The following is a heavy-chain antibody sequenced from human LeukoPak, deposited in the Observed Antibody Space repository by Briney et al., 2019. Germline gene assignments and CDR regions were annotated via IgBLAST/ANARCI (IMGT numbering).Heavy chain of an antibody. V-gene: IGHV3-21*01. J-gene: IGHJ4*02. CDR3: ARDHLGSLDY. Sequence: GGSLRLSCAASGFTFSSYSMNWVRQAPGKGLEWVSSISSSSSYIYYADSVKGRFTISRDNAKNSLCLQMNSLTAEDTAVYYCARDHLGSLDYWGQGILVTVSS. CDR1: GFTFSSYS. CDR2: ISSSSSYI. D-gene: IGHD1-26*01.